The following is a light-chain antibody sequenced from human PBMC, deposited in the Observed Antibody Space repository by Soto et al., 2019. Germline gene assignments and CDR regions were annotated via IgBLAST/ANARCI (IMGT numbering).Light chain of an antibody. CDR2: GAS. V-gene: IGKV3-20*01. CDR3: KQYGRSSWT. Sequence: EIVLTQSPGTLSLSPGERATLSCRASQSVSSSYLAWYQQKSGQAPRLLIYGASNRATGIPDRFSGSGSGTDFTLTIRRLEPEDFAVYYCKQYGRSSWTFGQGTKVDIK. J-gene: IGKJ1*01. CDR1: QSVSSSY.